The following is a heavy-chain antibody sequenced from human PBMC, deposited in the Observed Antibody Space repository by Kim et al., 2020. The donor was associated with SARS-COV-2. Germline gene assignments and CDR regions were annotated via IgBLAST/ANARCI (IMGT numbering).Heavy chain of an antibody. CDR3: ARDARPLISSGWYPPEYYYYGMDV. D-gene: IGHD6-19*01. CDR2: ISYDGSNN. J-gene: IGHJ6*02. V-gene: IGHV3-33*05. Sequence: GGSLRLSCAASGFTFSSYGMHWVRQAPGKGLEWVAVISYDGSNNYYADSMKGRFTISRDNSKNTLYLQMNSLRSEDTAVYYCARDARPLISSGWYPPEYYYYGMDVWGQGTTVTVSS. CDR1: GFTFSSYG.